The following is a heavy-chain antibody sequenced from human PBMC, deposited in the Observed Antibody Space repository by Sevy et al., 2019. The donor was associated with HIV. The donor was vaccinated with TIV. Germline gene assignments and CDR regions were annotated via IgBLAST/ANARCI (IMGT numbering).Heavy chain of an antibody. CDR2: ISGSGDST. D-gene: IGHD3-16*01. J-gene: IGHJ4*02. CDR3: AKPRGSFYFDY. V-gene: IGHV3-23*01. CDR1: AFSFNTYA. Sequence: GGSLRLSCAASAFSFNTYAMSWVRRAPGKGLEWVSTISGSGDSTFYSDSVKGRFTISRDNSKNTLYLQMNSLRAEDTDVYYCAKPRGSFYFDYWGQGTLVTVSS.